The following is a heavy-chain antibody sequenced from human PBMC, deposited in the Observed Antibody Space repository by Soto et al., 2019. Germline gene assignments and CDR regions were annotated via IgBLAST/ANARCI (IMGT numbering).Heavy chain of an antibody. CDR2: IYSGGNT. CDR1: GFTVSSSY. V-gene: IGHV3-66*01. J-gene: IGHJ2*01. Sequence: EVQLVESGGGLVQPGGSLRLSCAASGFTVSSSYMGWVRQAPGKGLEWVSSIYSGGNTYYADSVRGRFTIATDNSHDTLYLQMHSLRVDDTAMYYCARRVVFYWYFDLWGRGTLVPLFS. CDR3: ARRVVFYWYFDL. D-gene: IGHD2-8*02.